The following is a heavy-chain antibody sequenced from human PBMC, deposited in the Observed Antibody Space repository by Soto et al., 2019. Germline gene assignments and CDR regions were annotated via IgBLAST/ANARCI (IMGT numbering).Heavy chain of an antibody. CDR2: IYYSGST. CDR3: ARHDVMITFGGVGLDY. V-gene: IGHV4-39*01. Sequence: QLQLQESGPGLVKPSETLSLTCTVSGGSISSSSYYWGWIRQPPGKGLEWIGSIYYSGSTYYNPSLKSRVTISVDTSKNQCSLKLSSVTAADTAVYYCARHDVMITFGGVGLDYWGQGTLVTVSS. J-gene: IGHJ4*02. D-gene: IGHD3-16*01. CDR1: GGSISSSSYY.